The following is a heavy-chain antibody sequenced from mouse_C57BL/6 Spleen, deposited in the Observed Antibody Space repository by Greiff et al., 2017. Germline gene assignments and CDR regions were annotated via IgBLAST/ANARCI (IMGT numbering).Heavy chain of an antibody. D-gene: IGHD1-1*01. CDR1: GFTFSDYG. CDR2: ISSGSSTI. J-gene: IGHJ2*01. V-gene: IGHV5-17*01. Sequence: EVMLVESGGGLVKPGGSLKLSCAASGFTFSDYGMHWVRQAPEKGLEWVAYISSGSSTIYYADTVKGRFTISRDNAKDTLFLQMTSLRSEDTAMYYGARRDGNRGYYFDYWGQGTTLTVSS. CDR3: ARRDGNRGYYFDY.